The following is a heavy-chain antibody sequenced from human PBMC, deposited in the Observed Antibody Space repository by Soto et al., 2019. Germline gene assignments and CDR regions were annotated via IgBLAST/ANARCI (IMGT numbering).Heavy chain of an antibody. CDR3: VRQGIGVLHGLVDV. CDR2: FYHSGST. V-gene: IGHV4-4*02. Sequence: PSETLSLTCAVSGGSVSSTYWWSWVRQPPGKGLEWSGEFYHSGSTNYNPSLKSRVTISVDESTNQFSLTLSSVTAADTAVYYCVRQGIGVLHGLVDVWGQGTTVTVSS. J-gene: IGHJ6*02. D-gene: IGHD1-26*01. CDR1: GGSVSSTYW.